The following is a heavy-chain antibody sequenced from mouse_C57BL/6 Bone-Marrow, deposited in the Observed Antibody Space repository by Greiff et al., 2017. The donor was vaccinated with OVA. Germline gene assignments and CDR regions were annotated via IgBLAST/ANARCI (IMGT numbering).Heavy chain of an antibody. J-gene: IGHJ3*01. CDR1: GYTFTSYW. D-gene: IGHD2-10*01. V-gene: IGHV1-64*01. CDR3: ASLLQAWFAY. Sequence: QVQPQQPGAELVKPGASVKLSCKASGYTFTSYWMHWVKQRPGQGLEWIGMIHPNSGSTNYNEKFKSKATLTVDKSSSTAYMRLSSLTSEDSAVYYCASLLQAWFAYWGQGTLVTVSA. CDR2: IHPNSGST.